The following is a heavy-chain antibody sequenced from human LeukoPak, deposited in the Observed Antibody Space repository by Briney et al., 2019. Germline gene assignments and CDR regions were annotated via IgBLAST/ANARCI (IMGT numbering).Heavy chain of an antibody. CDR3: ARDLAVLCSGGSCYSEYYYYYMDV. D-gene: IGHD2-15*01. V-gene: IGHV1-2*06. J-gene: IGHJ6*03. CDR2: INPNSGGT. CDR1: GYTFTGYY. Sequence: ASVKVFCKASGYTFTGYYMHWVRQAPGQGLEWMGRINPNSGGTNYAQKFQGRVTMTRDTSISTAYMELSRLRSDDTAVYYCARDLAVLCSGGSCYSEYYYYYMDVWGKGTTVTVSS.